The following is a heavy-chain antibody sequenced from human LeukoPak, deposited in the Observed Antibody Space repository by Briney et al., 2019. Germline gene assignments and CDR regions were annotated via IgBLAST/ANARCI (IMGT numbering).Heavy chain of an antibody. Sequence: PSETLSLTCAVYGGSFSGYYWSWIRQPPGKGLEWIWEINHSGSTNYNPSLKSRVTISVDTSKNQFSLKLSSVTAADTAVYYCARAVYCSGGACYLDFWGQGTLVTVSS. CDR3: ARAVYCSGGACYLDF. CDR1: GGSFSGYY. D-gene: IGHD2-15*01. J-gene: IGHJ4*02. CDR2: INHSGST. V-gene: IGHV4-34*01.